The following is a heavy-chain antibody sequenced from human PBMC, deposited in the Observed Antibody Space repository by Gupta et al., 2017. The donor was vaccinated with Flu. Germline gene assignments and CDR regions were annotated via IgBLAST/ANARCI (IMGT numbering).Heavy chain of an antibody. CDR3: TRDPFESYQLLSSDFAI. Sequence: YGNYAMHFLRHAPGTMLEWVDLISYDGRSKYYADSVKGRFTISRDNSKNTLYLPLNSLRVEDTAVYYCTRDPFESYQLLSSDFAIWGQGTMLT. J-gene: IGHJ3*02. D-gene: IGHD2-2*01. CDR1: YGNYA. V-gene: IGHV3-30*04. CDR2: ISYDGRSK.